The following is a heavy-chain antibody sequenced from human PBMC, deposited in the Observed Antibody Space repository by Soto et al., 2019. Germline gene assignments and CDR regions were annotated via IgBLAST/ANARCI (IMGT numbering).Heavy chain of an antibody. CDR1: GFTFSRYE. CDR2: ISSSGNTI. V-gene: IGHV3-48*03. J-gene: IGHJ4*02. D-gene: IGHD5-18*01. Sequence: EVQLVESGGGLVHPGGSLRLSCAASGFTFSRYELNWVRQAPGKGLEWISYISSSGNTIYYADSVEGRFTVSRDNAENSLYLQMTSLKAEDTAVYYCAREITGNTPVDYWGQGTQVTVSS. CDR3: AREITGNTPVDY.